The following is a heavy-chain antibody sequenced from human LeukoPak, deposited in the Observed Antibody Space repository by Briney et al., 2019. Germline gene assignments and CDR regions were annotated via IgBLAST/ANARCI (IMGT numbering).Heavy chain of an antibody. D-gene: IGHD3-16*01. CDR2: ISGSGGST. CDR3: TQFGYAHEFAHCSR. V-gene: IGHV3-23*01. Sequence: GGSLTLSWPLDTFTLSTLSIGWVRQAPGKGLEWVSGISGSGGSTNYADSVKGRFTISRDNSKNTLYLQMNSLRAEDTAVYYCTQFGYAHEFAHCSRWSEGSLVTVSS. J-gene: IGHJ4*02. CDR1: TFTLSTLS.